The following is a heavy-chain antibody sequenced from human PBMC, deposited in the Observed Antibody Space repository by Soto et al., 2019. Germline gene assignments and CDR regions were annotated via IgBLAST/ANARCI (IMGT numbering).Heavy chain of an antibody. CDR2: IYHSGST. J-gene: IGHJ6*02. D-gene: IGHD4-17*01. CDR1: GGSISSGGYS. Sequence: QLQLQESGSGLVKPSQTLSLTCAVSGGSISSGGYSWSWIRQPPGKGLEWIGYIYHSGSTYYNPSLKSRFTIXVXRXQNQFSLKLSSVTAADTAVYYCARAHYGDYGYGMDVWGQGTTVTVSS. CDR3: ARAHYGDYGYGMDV. V-gene: IGHV4-30-2*01.